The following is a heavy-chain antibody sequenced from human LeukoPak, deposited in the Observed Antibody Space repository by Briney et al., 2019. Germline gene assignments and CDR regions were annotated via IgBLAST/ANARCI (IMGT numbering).Heavy chain of an antibody. V-gene: IGHV3-53*01. Sequence: GGSLRLSCAASGFTVSSNYMSWVRQAPGKGLEWVSVIYSGGSTYYADSVKGRFTISRDNSKNTLYLQMNSLRAEDTAVYYCARGGGYYDSSGYSDYWGHGTLVTVSS. CDR2: IYSGGST. D-gene: IGHD3-22*01. CDR1: GFTVSSNY. CDR3: ARGGGYYDSSGYSDY. J-gene: IGHJ4*01.